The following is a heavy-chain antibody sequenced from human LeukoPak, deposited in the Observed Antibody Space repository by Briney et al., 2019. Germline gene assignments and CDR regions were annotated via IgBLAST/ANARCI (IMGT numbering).Heavy chain of an antibody. CDR3: ARSAAGPYAFDI. CDR1: GYTFTGYY. J-gene: IGHJ3*02. D-gene: IGHD6-13*01. V-gene: IGHV1-2*02. CDR2: INPNSGGT. Sequence: GASVKVSCKASGYTFTGYYMHWVRQAPGQGLEWMGWINPNSGGTNYAQEFQGRVTMTRDTSISTAYMELSTLRSDDTAVYYCARSAAGPYAFDIWGQGTMVTVSS.